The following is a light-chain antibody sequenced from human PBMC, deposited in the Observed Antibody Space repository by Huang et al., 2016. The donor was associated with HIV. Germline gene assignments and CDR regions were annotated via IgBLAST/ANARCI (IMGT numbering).Light chain of an antibody. CDR2: DAS. CDR1: QSISRN. J-gene: IGKJ1*01. Sequence: EIVMTQSPATLSVSPGERATLSCRASQSISRNLAWDQHKPGQAPRLLFYDASPRATCIPGRVSGSGSGTEFTLTVSSLQSEDFAVYYCQEYVNWPWTFGQGTKVEIK. CDR3: QEYVNWPWT. V-gene: IGKV3-15*01.